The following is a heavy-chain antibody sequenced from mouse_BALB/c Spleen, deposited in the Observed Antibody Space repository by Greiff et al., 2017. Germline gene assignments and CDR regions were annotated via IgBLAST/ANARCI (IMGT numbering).Heavy chain of an antibody. Sequence: EVMLVESGGGLVQPGGSLKLSCAASGFTFSSYTMSWVRQTPEKRLEWVAYISNGGGSTYYPDTVKGRFTISRDNAKNTLYLQMSSLKSEDTAMYYCARSSLTVVAHYAMDYWGQGTSVTVSS. CDR2: ISNGGGST. J-gene: IGHJ4*01. D-gene: IGHD1-1*01. CDR1: GFTFSSYT. V-gene: IGHV5-12-2*01. CDR3: ARSSLTVVAHYAMDY.